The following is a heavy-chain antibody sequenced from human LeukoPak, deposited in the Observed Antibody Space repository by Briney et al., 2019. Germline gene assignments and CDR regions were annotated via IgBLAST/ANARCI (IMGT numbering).Heavy chain of an antibody. V-gene: IGHV4-4*07. D-gene: IGHD1-26*01. Sequence: SETLSLTCTVSGGSISSYYWSWIRQPAGKGLEWIGRIYTSGSTNYNPSLKSRVTMSVDTSKNQFSLKLSSVTAADTAVYYCARGRMVGATGYFDYWGQGTLVTVPS. CDR2: IYTSGST. CDR3: ARGRMVGATGYFDY. CDR1: GGSISSYY. J-gene: IGHJ4*02.